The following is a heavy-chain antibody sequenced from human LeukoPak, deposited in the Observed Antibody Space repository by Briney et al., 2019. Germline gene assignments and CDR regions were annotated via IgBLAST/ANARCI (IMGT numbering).Heavy chain of an antibody. CDR1: GFTFSSYA. CDR3: AKASAASFNYYFDY. CDR2: TSGSGGST. J-gene: IGHJ4*02. Sequence: PGGSLRLPCAASGFTFSSYAMSWVRQAPGKGLEWVSATSGSGGSTYYADSVRGRFTISRDNSKNTLYLRMNSLRAEDTAVYYCAKASAASFNYYFDYWGQGTLVTVSS. V-gene: IGHV3-23*01. D-gene: IGHD6-13*01.